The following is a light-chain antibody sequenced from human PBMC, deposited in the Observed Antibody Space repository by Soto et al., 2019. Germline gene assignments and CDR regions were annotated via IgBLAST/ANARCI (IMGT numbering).Light chain of an antibody. CDR2: KAS. CDR3: QQYDNYPYT. CDR1: QSISSW. Sequence: DIQMTQSPSTLSASVGDRVTITCRASQSISSWLAWYQQKPGKAPKILLYKASSLESGVPSRFSGSGSGTEFTLTISSLQPDDFATYYCQQYDNYPYTFGQGSKLEIK. J-gene: IGKJ2*01. V-gene: IGKV1-5*03.